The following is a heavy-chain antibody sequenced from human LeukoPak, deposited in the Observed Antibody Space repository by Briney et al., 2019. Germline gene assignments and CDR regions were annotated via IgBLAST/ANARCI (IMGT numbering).Heavy chain of an antibody. Sequence: GGSLRLSCAASGFTFSSYWMHWVRQAPGKGLVWVSRINNDGSSTSYAEAVKGRFTISRDNARNTLYLQMNSLRAEDTAVHYCARTYCSGGSCYEDFWGQGTLVTVSS. D-gene: IGHD2-15*01. CDR2: INNDGSST. J-gene: IGHJ4*02. V-gene: IGHV3-74*01. CDR3: ARTYCSGGSCYEDF. CDR1: GFTFSSYW.